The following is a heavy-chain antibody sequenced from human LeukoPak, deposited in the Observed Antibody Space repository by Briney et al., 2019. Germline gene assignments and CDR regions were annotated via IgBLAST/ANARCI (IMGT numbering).Heavy chain of an antibody. CDR3: ARLSPGVGATAEY. CDR1: GSRFSTNW. CDR2: IYPSDSDT. Sequence: GESLKISCKGSGSRFSTNWIGWVRQMPGKGLEWMGIIYPSDSDTRYNPSFQGQVTISADRSISTTSLQWRSLKASDTATYYCARLSPGVGATAEYWGQGTLVTVSS. V-gene: IGHV5-51*01. D-gene: IGHD1-26*01. J-gene: IGHJ4*02.